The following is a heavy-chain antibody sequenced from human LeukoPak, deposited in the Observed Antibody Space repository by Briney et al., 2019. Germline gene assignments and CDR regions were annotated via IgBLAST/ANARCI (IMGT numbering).Heavy chain of an antibody. Sequence: GGSLRLSCAASGFTFSAYSMNWVRQAPGKGLEWVSSISSGSRYIYYADSVKGRFTISRDNAKDSLYLQMNSLKTEDTAVYYCTSLDILIGYAIWGQGTMVTVSS. CDR2: ISSGSRYI. V-gene: IGHV3-21*03. CDR1: GFTFSAYS. D-gene: IGHD3-9*01. CDR3: TSLDILIGYAI. J-gene: IGHJ3*02.